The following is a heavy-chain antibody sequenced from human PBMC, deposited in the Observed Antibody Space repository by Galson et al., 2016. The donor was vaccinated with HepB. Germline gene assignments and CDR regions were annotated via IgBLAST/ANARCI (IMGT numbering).Heavy chain of an antibody. CDR2: IIPIFGTA. D-gene: IGHD2-2*01. Sequence: SVKVSCKASGGTFSSYAISWVRQAPGQGLEWMGGIIPIFGTANYAQKFQGRVTITADESTSTAYMELSSLRSEATAVYYCARGDPRMVVVPAAMFYYYYGMDVRGQGTTVTVSS. CDR3: ARGDPRMVVVPAAMFYYYYGMDV. J-gene: IGHJ6*02. V-gene: IGHV1-69*13. CDR1: GGTFSSYA.